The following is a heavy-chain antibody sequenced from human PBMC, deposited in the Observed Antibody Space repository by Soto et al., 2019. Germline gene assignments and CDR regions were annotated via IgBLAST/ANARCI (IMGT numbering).Heavy chain of an antibody. Sequence: GGSLRLSCAASGFTFSSYSMNWVRQAPGKGLEWVSSISSSSSYIYYADSVKGRFTISRDSAKNSLYLQMNSLRAEDTAVYYCARELRKYYYYGMDVWGQGTTVTVSS. CDR2: ISSSSSYI. D-gene: IGHD2-21*02. V-gene: IGHV3-21*01. J-gene: IGHJ6*02. CDR1: GFTFSSYS. CDR3: ARELRKYYYYGMDV.